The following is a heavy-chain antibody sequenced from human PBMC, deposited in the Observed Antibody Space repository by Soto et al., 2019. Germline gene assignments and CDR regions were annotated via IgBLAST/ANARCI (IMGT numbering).Heavy chain of an antibody. Sequence: EVQLLEPGGGLVQPGGSLRLSCAASGFTFSSYAMSWVRQAPGKGLEWVSAISGSGGSTYYADSVKGRFTISRDNSKNTLYLQMNSLRAEDTAVYYCAKATTVTNYYFDYWGQGTLVTVSS. CDR1: GFTFSSYA. CDR2: ISGSGGST. CDR3: AKATTVTNYYFDY. V-gene: IGHV3-23*01. J-gene: IGHJ4*02. D-gene: IGHD4-17*01.